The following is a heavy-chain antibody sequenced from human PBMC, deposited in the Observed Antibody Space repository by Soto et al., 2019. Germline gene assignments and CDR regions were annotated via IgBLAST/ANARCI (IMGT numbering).Heavy chain of an antibody. D-gene: IGHD6-19*01. CDR2: INSYNGDT. CDR3: ARDQWLKVPAVVGDKFDS. Sequence: ASVKVSCKASGYDFIGHGISWVRQARGQGLEWMGWINSYNGDTKYARKYQDRITLTKDKSTRTVYMELTSLRSDDTAVYYCARDQWLKVPAVVGDKFDSWGQGTLVTVSA. J-gene: IGHJ5*01. CDR1: GYDFIGHG. V-gene: IGHV1-18*04.